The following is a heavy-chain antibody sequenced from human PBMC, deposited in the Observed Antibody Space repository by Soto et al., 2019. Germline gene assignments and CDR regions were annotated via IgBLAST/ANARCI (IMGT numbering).Heavy chain of an antibody. CDR3: ARVLGVGGRKGYFDL. D-gene: IGHD3-3*01. CDR2: IIPIVGIA. CDR1: GGTFSSYT. Sequence: QVQLVQSGAEVKKPGSSVKVSCKASGGTFSSYTISWVRQAPGQGLEWMGRIIPIVGIANYAQKFQGRVTITADKSTGAADMELSSLRSEDTAVYYGARVLGVGGRKGYFDLWGRGTLVTVSS. J-gene: IGHJ2*01. V-gene: IGHV1-69*02.